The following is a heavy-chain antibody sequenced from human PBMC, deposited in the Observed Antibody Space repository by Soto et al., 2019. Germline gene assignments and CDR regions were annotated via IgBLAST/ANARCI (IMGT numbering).Heavy chain of an antibody. Sequence: EVQLVESGGGLVKPGGSLRLSCAASGFTLSSFSMNWVRQAPGKGLEWVSSISGNSRYIYYADSQKGRFTVSRDNAKNSLYLQINSLRAEDTAVYYCARDRGDYEGLVPYYFDHCGQGTLVTVSS. CDR3: ARDRGDYEGLVPYYFDH. CDR2: ISGNSRYI. J-gene: IGHJ4*02. CDR1: GFTLSSFS. V-gene: IGHV3-21*02. D-gene: IGHD4-17*01.